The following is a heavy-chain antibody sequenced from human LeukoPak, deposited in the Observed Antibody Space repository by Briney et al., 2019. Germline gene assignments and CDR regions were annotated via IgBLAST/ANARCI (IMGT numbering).Heavy chain of an antibody. V-gene: IGHV3-11*01. CDR2: ISSSGTSI. J-gene: IGHJ4*02. D-gene: IGHD3-22*01. CDR3: AKGGVYDSFDY. CDR1: GFTFSDYY. Sequence: GGSLRLSCAASGFTFSDYYMSWIRQAPGKGLEWVSYISSSGTSIYYADSVKGRFTISRDNSRNTLYLQINSLRAEDTAVYYCAKGGVYDSFDYWGQGALVTVSS.